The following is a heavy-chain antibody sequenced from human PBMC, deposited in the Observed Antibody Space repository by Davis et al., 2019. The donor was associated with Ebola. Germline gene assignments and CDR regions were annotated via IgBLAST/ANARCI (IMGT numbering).Heavy chain of an antibody. J-gene: IGHJ4*02. CDR3: ARGGCSGGSCYSADY. CDR2: IYYSGST. CDR1: GGSISSYY. Sequence: SETLSLTCTVSGGSISSYYWSWIRQPPGKGLEWIGYIYYSGSTYYNPSLKSRVTISVDTSKNQFSLKLSSVTAADTAVYYCARGGCSGGSCYSADYWGQGTLVTVSS. V-gene: IGHV4-59*12. D-gene: IGHD2-15*01.